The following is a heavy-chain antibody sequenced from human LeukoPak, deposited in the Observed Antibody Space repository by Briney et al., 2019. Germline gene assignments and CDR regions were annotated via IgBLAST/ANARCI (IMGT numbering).Heavy chain of an antibody. CDR1: GGSISSSSW. Sequence: PGTLSLTCAVSGGSISSSSWWSWVRQPPGKGLEWIGEIYHSGSTNYNPSLKSRVTISVDKSKNQFSLKLSSVTAADTAVYYCARKSYSEPWYFDLWGRGTLVTVSS. J-gene: IGHJ2*01. CDR2: IYHSGST. CDR3: ARKSYSEPWYFDL. D-gene: IGHD3-10*01. V-gene: IGHV4-4*03.